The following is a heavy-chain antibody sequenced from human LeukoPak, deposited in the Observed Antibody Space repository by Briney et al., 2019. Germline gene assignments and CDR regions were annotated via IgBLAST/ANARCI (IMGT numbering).Heavy chain of an antibody. Sequence: PGGSLRLSCAASGFTFSTYWMTWVRQAPGKGLEWVANIKQDGSDKYYVDSVEGRFTISRDNAKSSLYLQMNSLRAEDTAVYFCARDHPYYYDTSGYWHDYWGQGTLVTVSS. CDR1: GFTFSTYW. CDR3: ARDHPYYYDTSGYWHDY. J-gene: IGHJ4*02. V-gene: IGHV3-7*01. D-gene: IGHD3-22*01. CDR2: IKQDGSDK.